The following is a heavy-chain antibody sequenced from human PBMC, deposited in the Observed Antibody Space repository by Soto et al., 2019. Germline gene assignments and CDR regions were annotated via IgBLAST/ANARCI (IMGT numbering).Heavy chain of an antibody. D-gene: IGHD3-9*01. V-gene: IGHV4-30-4*01. CDR1: GGSISSGDYY. CDR2: IYYSGST. CDR3: ARLRVLRYFDPNGMDV. J-gene: IGHJ6*02. Sequence: SETLSLTCTVSGGSISSGDYYWSWIRQPPGKGLEWIGYIYYSGSTYYNPSLKNRVTISVDTSKNQFSLKLSSVTAADTAVYYCARLRVLRYFDPNGMDVWGQGTTVTVSS.